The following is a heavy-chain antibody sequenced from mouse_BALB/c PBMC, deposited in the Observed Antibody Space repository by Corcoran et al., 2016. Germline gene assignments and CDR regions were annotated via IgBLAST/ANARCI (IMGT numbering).Heavy chain of an antibody. CDR3: ASPSTMNPLFAY. D-gene: IGHD2-4*01. J-gene: IGHJ3*01. Sequence: EVQLQQSGPELVKPGASVKISCKASGYSFTGYYMHWVKQSHVKSLEWIGRINPYNGATSYNQNFKDKASLTVDKSSSTAYMELHSLTSEDSAVYYCASPSTMNPLFAYWGQGTLVTVSA. V-gene: IGHV1-26*01. CDR2: INPYNGAT. CDR1: GYSFTGYY.